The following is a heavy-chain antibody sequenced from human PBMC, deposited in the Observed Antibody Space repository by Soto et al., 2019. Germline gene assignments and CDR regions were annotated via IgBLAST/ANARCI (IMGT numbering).Heavy chain of an antibody. J-gene: IGHJ4*02. D-gene: IGHD2-15*01. CDR3: ARIFRGGSCYVFQD. CDR2: IDWDDDK. Sequence: SGPTLVNPTQTLTLTCTFSGFSLSTSGMCVSWIRQPPGKALEWLARIDWDDDKYYSTSLKTRLTISKDTSKNQVVLTMTNMDPVDTATYYCARIFRGGSCYVFQDWGQGTLVTVSS. V-gene: IGHV2-70*11. CDR1: GFSLSTSGMC.